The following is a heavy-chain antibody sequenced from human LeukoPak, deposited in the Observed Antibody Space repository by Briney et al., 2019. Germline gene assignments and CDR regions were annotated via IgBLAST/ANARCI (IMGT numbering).Heavy chain of an antibody. CDR1: GGSISSGSYY. CDR2: IYTSGST. V-gene: IGHV4-61*02. D-gene: IGHD2-2*01. J-gene: IGHJ3*02. Sequence: SQTLSLTCTVSGGSISSGSYYWSWIRQPAGKGLEWIGRIYTSGSTNYNPSLKSRVTISVDTSKNQFSLKLSSVTAADTAVYYCARESRKYLLLWNAFDIWGQGTMVTVSS. CDR3: ARESRKYLLLWNAFDI.